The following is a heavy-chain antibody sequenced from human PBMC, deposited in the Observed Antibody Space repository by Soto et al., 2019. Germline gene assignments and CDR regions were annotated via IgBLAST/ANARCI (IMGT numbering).Heavy chain of an antibody. D-gene: IGHD3-3*01. CDR3: AKDVLRFLEWLAFYGMYV. V-gene: IGHV1-18*01. J-gene: IGHJ6*02. CDR2: ISAYNGNT. CDR1: GYTFTSYG. Sequence: ASVKVSCKASGYTFTSYGISWVRQAPGQGLEWMGWISAYNGNTNYAQKLQGRVTMTTDTSTSTAYMELRSLRSEDTAVYYCAKDVLRFLEWLAFYGMYVWGQGTTVTVSS.